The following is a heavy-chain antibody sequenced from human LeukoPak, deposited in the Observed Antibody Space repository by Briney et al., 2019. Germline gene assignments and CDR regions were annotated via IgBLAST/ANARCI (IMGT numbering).Heavy chain of an antibody. V-gene: IGHV1-69*04. CDR2: IIPIFGIA. Sequence: SVKVSCKASGGTFSSYAISWVRQAPGQGLEWMGRIIPIFGIANYAQKFQGRVTITAVKSTSTAYMELSSLRSEDTAVYYCARPDYYDSSGYLYWGQGTLVTVSS. J-gene: IGHJ4*02. CDR1: GGTFSSYA. CDR3: ARPDYYDSSGYLY. D-gene: IGHD3-22*01.